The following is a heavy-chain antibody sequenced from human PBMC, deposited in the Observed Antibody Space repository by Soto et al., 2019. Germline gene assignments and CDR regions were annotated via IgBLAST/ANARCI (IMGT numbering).Heavy chain of an antibody. Sequence: SETLSLTCTVSGGSISSYYWSWIRQPPGKGLEWIGYIYYSGSTNYNPSLKSRVTISVDTSKNQFSLKLSSVTAADTAVYYCAAGGMVRGVAYYFDYWGQGTLVTVSS. CDR2: IYYSGST. CDR1: GGSISSYY. J-gene: IGHJ4*02. V-gene: IGHV4-59*01. D-gene: IGHD3-10*01. CDR3: AAGGMVRGVAYYFDY.